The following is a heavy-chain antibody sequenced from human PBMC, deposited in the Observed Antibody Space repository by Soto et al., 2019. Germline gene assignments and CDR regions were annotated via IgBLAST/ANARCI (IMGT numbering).Heavy chain of an antibody. CDR2: INPSDGST. CDR3: TKAGRSDFHY. CDR1: GSTFTSHY. Sequence: QVQLVQSGAEVKKPGASVKVSCKASGSTFTSHYMHWVRQAPGQGLEWMGIINPSDGSTTHAQKFRGRVTMTRDTSTSTVYMELSSLRSEDTAVYYCTKAGRSDFHYWGQGTLVTVSS. J-gene: IGHJ4*02. V-gene: IGHV1-46*03.